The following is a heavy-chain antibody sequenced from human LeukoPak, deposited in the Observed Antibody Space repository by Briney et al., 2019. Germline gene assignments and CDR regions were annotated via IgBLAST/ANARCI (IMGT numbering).Heavy chain of an antibody. CDR2: IYYNGNT. Sequence: SETLSLTCTVSGGPIRSSTYYWGWIRQPPGKGLEWIGSIYYNGNTYYNPSLESRVTMSVDTSKNQFSLKLTSVSADTAVYYCARTFGTYQYYFDYWGQGSLVAVSS. CDR3: ARTFGTYQYYFDY. D-gene: IGHD1-26*01. J-gene: IGHJ4*02. CDR1: GGPIRSSTYY. V-gene: IGHV4-39*07.